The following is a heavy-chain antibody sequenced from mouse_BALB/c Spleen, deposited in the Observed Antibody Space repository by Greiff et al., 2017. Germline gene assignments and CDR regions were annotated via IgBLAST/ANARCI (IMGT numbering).Heavy chain of an antibody. V-gene: IGHV5-6*02. CDR1: GFTFSSYG. Sequence: EVMLVDSGGDLVKPGGSLKLSCAASGFTFSSYGMSWVRQTPDKRLEWVATISSGGSYTYYPDSVKGRFTISRDNAKNTLYLQMSSLKSEDTAMYYCARRATGAMDYWGQGTSVTVSS. J-gene: IGHJ4*01. CDR3: ARRATGAMDY. CDR2: ISSGGSYT. D-gene: IGHD1-2*01.